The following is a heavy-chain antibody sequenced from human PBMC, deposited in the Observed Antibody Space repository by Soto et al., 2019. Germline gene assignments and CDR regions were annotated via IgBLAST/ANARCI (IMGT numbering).Heavy chain of an antibody. V-gene: IGHV4-39*01. D-gene: IGHD4-17*01. CDR2: MYYSGRT. Sequence: SETLSLTCTGSGASISSINYYWGWIRQPPGRGLEWIGTMYYSGRTYYNPSLKSRVTTSVDTSKNQFSLKLSAVTATDTAVYYCVRHGKTGTTGYYYGMDVWGNGTMGTVSS. CDR1: GASISSINYY. CDR3: VRHGKTGTTGYYYGMDV. J-gene: IGHJ6*04.